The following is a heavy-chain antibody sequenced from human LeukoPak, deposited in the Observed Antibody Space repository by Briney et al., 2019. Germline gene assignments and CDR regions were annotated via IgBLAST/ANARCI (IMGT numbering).Heavy chain of an antibody. CDR2: FSGSGGIT. D-gene: IGHD1-1*01. J-gene: IGHJ5*02. V-gene: IGHV3-23*01. Sequence: GGSLRLSCAASGFTFSSYGMSWVRQAPGKGLGWVSGFSGSGGITYYADYVKGRFTISKHNSKHTLYLQMNSLNAEDTAVYFCAKSPGTTGWFDPWGQGTLVTVSS. CDR3: AKSPGTTGWFDP. CDR1: GFTFSSYG.